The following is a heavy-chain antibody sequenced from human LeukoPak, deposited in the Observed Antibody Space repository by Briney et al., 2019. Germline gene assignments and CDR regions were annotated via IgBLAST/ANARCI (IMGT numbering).Heavy chain of an antibody. CDR2: IKLDGSVK. J-gene: IGHJ4*02. CDR3: ARAGTGLDY. Sequence: GGSLRLSCAAFGFTFSNYWMNRVRQAPGKGLEWVAIIKLDGSVKYYVDSVKGRFSISRDNAKNSVYLQMNNLRAEDTAVYYCARAGTGLDYWGQGTLVTVSS. CDR1: GFTFSNYW. V-gene: IGHV3-7*01. D-gene: IGHD2-8*02.